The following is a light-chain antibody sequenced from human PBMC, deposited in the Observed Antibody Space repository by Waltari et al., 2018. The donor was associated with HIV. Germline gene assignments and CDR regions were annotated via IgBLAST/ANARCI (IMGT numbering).Light chain of an antibody. Sequence: QSVLTQPPSLSGAPGQRVTISCPEIHSNTAAPYGVYWYQQLPGTAPKLLIYGNTNRPSGVPDRFSGSKSGTSASLVITGLRAEDEADYYCQSYDSSLSGSEVFGGGTKLSVL. CDR1: HSNTAAPYG. CDR3: QSYDSSLSGSEV. V-gene: IGLV1-40*01. J-gene: IGLJ2*01. CDR2: GNT.